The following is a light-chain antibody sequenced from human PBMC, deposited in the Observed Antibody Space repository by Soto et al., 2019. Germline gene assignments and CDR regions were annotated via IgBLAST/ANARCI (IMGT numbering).Light chain of an antibody. V-gene: IGKV1-5*03. Sequence: DIQMTQSPSTLSASVGDRVTITCRASPSISSWLAWYQQKPGKAPKLLIYKASSLESGVPSRFSCSGSGTEFTLTISSLQPDDFATYYCHQYNSDWTFGQGTKVEIK. CDR1: PSISSW. CDR3: HQYNSDWT. J-gene: IGKJ1*01. CDR2: KAS.